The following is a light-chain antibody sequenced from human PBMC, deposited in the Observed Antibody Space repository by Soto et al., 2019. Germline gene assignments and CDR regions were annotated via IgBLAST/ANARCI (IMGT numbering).Light chain of an antibody. CDR2: AAS. J-gene: IGKJ1*01. V-gene: IGKV1-39*01. CDR1: QSIVTY. CDR3: QQSYSTPPWT. Sequence: DIQMTQSPSSLSASVGDRVTITCRASQSIVTYLNWYLQKPGKAPKLLIYAASNLQGGVPSRFSGSGSGTDFTLTISSLQPEDFATYFCQQSYSTPPWTFGQGTKVEIK.